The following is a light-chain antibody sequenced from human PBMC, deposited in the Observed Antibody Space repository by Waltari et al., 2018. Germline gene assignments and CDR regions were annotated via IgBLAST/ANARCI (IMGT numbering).Light chain of an antibody. J-gene: IGKJ1*01. V-gene: IGKV4-1*01. CDR3: QQYYNDAT. CDR2: LAS. Sequence: DIVMTQSPESLAVPLGETATINCKSSQSVLYSSNDKNYFAWYQQKPGQPPKLLIYLASTRESGVPDRFSGSGSGTDFTLTISSLQAEDAAVYYCQQYYNDATFGQGTKVEIK. CDR1: QSVLYSSNDKNY.